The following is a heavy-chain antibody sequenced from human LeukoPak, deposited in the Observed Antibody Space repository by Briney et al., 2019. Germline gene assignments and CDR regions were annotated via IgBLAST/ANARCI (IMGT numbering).Heavy chain of an antibody. CDR1: GGSISSGGYY. Sequence: SETLSLTCTVSGGSISSGGYYWSWIRQQPGKGLEWIGYIYYSGRTYYNPSLKSRVTISVDTSKNQFSLKLSSVTAADTAVYYCARVVRFGELFLDYWGQGTLVTVSS. J-gene: IGHJ4*02. V-gene: IGHV4-31*03. CDR2: IYYSGRT. D-gene: IGHD3-10*01. CDR3: ARVVRFGELFLDY.